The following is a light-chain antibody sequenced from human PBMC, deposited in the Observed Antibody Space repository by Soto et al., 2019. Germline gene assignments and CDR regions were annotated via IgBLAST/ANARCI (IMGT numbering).Light chain of an antibody. Sequence: EVVLTQSPVTLSLSPGQRATLSCRASQSISSNLAWYQQKPGQAPRLLISDASNRATGIPARFSGSGSGTDFTLTISSLDPEDFGVYYCQQRSNWPPEWTFGQGTKVDIK. CDR2: DAS. V-gene: IGKV3-11*01. CDR3: QQRSNWPPEWT. J-gene: IGKJ1*01. CDR1: QSISSN.